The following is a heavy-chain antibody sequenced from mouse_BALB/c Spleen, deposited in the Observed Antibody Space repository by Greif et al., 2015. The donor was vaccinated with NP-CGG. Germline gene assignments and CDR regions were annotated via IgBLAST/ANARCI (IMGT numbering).Heavy chain of an antibody. J-gene: IGHJ4*01. D-gene: IGHD2-14*01. CDR2: IDPASGYT. CDR3: ARYYRYPYYAMDY. CDR1: GFNIKDTY. Sequence: EVQLQHSGAELVKPGASVKLSCTASGFNIKDTYIHWVKQRPEQGLEWIGRIDPASGYTKYDPKFQGKATMTADTSSNTAYLQLSSLTSEDTAVYYCARYYRYPYYAMDYWGQGTSVTVSS. V-gene: IGHV14-3*02.